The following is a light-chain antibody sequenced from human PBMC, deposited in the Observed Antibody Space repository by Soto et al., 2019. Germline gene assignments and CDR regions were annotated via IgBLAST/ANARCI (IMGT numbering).Light chain of an antibody. CDR3: HQYNSYSLT. J-gene: IGKJ1*01. CDR2: KAS. V-gene: IGKV1-5*03. Sequence: DIQMTQSPSTLSASVGDRVTITCRASQTIGRWLAWYQQKPGKVPKLLIYKASSLQSGVPSRFSGSGSGTEFTLTINSLQPDDFATYYCHQYNSYSLTFGQGTTLQIK. CDR1: QTIGRW.